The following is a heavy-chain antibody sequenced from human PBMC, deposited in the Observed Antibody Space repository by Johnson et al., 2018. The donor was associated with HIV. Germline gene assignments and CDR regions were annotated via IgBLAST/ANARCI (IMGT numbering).Heavy chain of an antibody. CDR2: INWNGGST. J-gene: IGHJ3*02. CDR3: ATESRYCSGGSCQDAFDI. Sequence: VQLVESGGGLVQPGRSLRLSCAASGFTFDDYGMTWVRQAPGKGLEWVSGINWNGGSTTYADSVKGRFTISRDNAKNSLYLQMNSLRAEDTAFYYCATESRYCSGGSCQDAFDIWGQGTMVTVSS. CDR1: GFTFDDYG. V-gene: IGHV3-20*04. D-gene: IGHD2-15*01.